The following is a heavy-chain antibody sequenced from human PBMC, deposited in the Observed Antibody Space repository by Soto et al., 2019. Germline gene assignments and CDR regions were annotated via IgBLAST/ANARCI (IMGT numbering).Heavy chain of an antibody. J-gene: IGHJ4*02. CDR2: ISGSGGST. D-gene: IGHD1-26*01. V-gene: IGHV3-23*01. Sequence: EVQLLESGGGLVQPGGSLRLSCAASGFTFSSYAMSWVRQAPGKGLEWVSAISGSGGSTYYADSVKGRFTISRDNSKNTLYLQMNSLRVEDTAVYYCAKDKGWELLLYYFDYWGQGTLVTVSS. CDR1: GFTFSSYA. CDR3: AKDKGWELLLYYFDY.